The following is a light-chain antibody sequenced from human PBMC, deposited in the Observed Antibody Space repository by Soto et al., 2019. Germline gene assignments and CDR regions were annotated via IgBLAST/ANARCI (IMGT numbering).Light chain of an antibody. CDR2: AAS. CDR1: QSISSY. CDR3: QQSISAPLT. J-gene: IGKJ4*01. V-gene: IGKV1-39*01. Sequence: DIQMTQSPSSLSASVGDRVTITCRASQSISSYLNWYQQKPGKAPKLLIYAASSLQSGVPSRFSGSGSGTDFTLTIAGLQPEDSASYFCQQSISAPLTFGGGTKV.